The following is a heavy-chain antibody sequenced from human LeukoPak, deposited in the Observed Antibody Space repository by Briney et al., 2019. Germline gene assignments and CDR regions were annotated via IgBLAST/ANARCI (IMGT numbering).Heavy chain of an antibody. D-gene: IGHD3/OR15-3a*01. J-gene: IGHJ3*02. CDR3: ASLVDPGI. Sequence: GRSLRLSCAASRNNYVMHWVRQVPGKGLEWVSSISWNSNSIAYADSVKGRFTISRDNSKNTLYPQMNSLRAEDTAVYYCASLVDPGIWGQGTMVTVSS. V-gene: IGHV3-9*01. CDR1: RNNYV. CDR2: ISWNSNSI.